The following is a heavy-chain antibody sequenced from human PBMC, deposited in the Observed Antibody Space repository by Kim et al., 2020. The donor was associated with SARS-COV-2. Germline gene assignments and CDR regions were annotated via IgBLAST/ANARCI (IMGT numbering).Heavy chain of an antibody. CDR2: IRSKVDGGTA. V-gene: IGHV3-15*01. Sequence: GGSLRLSCAASGFTFTKVWLSWVRQAPGKGLEWVGRIRSKVDGGTADYAAPVKGRFTISRDDSKNTLYLQMNGLRAEDTAFYHCTTDYERIGGLCDGETCYAASLGGQGTLVTVSS. CDR3: TTDYERIGGLCDGETCYAASL. CDR1: GFTFTKVW. D-gene: IGHD2-21*01. J-gene: IGHJ4*02.